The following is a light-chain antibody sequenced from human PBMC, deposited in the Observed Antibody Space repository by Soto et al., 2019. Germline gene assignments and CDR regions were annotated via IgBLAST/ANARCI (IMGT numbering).Light chain of an antibody. CDR2: GAS. CDR1: QSLSSSY. V-gene: IGKV3-20*01. J-gene: IGKJ4*01. Sequence: ENVLTQSPVTLSLSPGERATLSCRASQSLSSSYLAWYQQKPGQAPRLLIYGASGRATGIPDRFSGSGSGTDFTLTISRLEPEDFAVYYCQQFATSPLTFGGGTKVDIK. CDR3: QQFATSPLT.